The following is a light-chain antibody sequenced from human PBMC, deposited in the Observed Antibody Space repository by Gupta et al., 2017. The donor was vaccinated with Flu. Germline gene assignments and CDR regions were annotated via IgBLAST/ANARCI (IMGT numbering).Light chain of an antibody. V-gene: IGLV1-44*01. Sequence: VTISCSGSSSTIGSNDVNWYQQLPETAPNLLLFSDDQRRWGVPDRFSGSKSGTSAALAISGLPSAEEADYYCEAWDDSRNGHWVFGGGTKLTVL. CDR3: EAWDDSRNGHWV. CDR1: SSTIGSND. J-gene: IGLJ3*02. CDR2: SDD.